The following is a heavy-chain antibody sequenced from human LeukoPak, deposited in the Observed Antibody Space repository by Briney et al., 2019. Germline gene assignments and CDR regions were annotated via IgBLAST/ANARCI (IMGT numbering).Heavy chain of an antibody. CDR2: IYPGDSDT. CDR1: GYSFTSYW. CDR3: ATGRYFDWLLFGY. D-gene: IGHD3-9*01. Sequence: GESLKISCKGSGYSFTSYWIGWVRQMPGKSLEWMGIIYPGDSDTRYSPSFQGQVTISADKSISTAYLQWSSLKASDTAMYYCATGRYFDWLLFGYWGQGTLVTVSS. V-gene: IGHV5-51*01. J-gene: IGHJ4*02.